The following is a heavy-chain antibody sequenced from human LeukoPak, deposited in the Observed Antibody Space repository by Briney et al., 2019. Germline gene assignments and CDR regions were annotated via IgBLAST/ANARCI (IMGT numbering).Heavy chain of an antibody. Sequence: SETLSLTCTVSGGSISSSSYYWGWIRQPPGKELEWIGSIYYSGSTYYNPSLKSRVTISVDTSKNQFSLKLSSVTAADTAVYYCARQSSGSYYEAFDIWGQGTMVTVSS. J-gene: IGHJ3*02. CDR3: ARQSSGSYYEAFDI. V-gene: IGHV4-39*01. D-gene: IGHD1-26*01. CDR2: IYYSGST. CDR1: GGSISSSSYY.